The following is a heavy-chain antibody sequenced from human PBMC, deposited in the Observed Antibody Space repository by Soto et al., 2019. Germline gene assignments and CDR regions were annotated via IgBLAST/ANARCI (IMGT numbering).Heavy chain of an antibody. Sequence: QVQLVQSVAEVKKPGASVKVSCKTSGYTFTSYHISWVREAPGQGLEWKGWISPYTTNTNYAQQFQGRVTMTTDTLTSTAYMELRSLRSDDTAVYYCARDTPPTDYWGQGTLVTVSS. V-gene: IGHV1-18*01. CDR3: ARDTPPTDY. CDR1: GYTFTSYH. CDR2: ISPYTTNT. J-gene: IGHJ4*02.